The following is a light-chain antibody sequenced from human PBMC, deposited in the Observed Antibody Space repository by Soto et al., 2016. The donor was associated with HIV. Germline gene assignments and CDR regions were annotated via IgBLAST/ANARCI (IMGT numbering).Light chain of an antibody. CDR3: QKYNGVIT. CDR1: QDIYNY. V-gene: IGKV1-27*01. Sequence: DIQMTQSPSSLSGSIGDRVSITCRASQDIYNYLAWYQQKPGKVPRLLISAAMNLESGVPSRFRGSESGTEFTLTITSLQPEDIATYYCQKYNGVITFGGGTKVEI. J-gene: IGKJ4*01. CDR2: AAM.